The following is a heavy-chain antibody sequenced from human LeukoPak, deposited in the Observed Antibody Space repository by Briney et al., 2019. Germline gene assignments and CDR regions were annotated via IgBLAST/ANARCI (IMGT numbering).Heavy chain of an antibody. CDR2: ISAYNGNT. Sequence: ASVKVSCKASGYTFTSYGISWVRQAPGQGLEWMGWISAYNGNTNYAHKLQGRVTMTTDTSTSTAYMELRSLRSDDTAVYYCASTPPYSGSYFPVKYWGQGTLVTVSS. D-gene: IGHD1-26*01. CDR3: ASTPPYSGSYFPVKY. V-gene: IGHV1-18*01. J-gene: IGHJ4*02. CDR1: GYTFTSYG.